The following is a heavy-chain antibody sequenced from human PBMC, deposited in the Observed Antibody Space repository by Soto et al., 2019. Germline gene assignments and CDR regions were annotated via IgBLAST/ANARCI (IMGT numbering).Heavy chain of an antibody. J-gene: IGHJ6*03. CDR2: ISWSSGNI. CDR1: GFTFDDYA. Sequence: EVQLVESGGGLVQPGRSLRLSCVASGFTFDDYAMHWVRQVPGKGLEWVSGISWSSGNISYADSVKGRFTISRDNAKNSLYLQMTSLRTEDTALYYCAKDIAMGYSFYYMDAWGKGTTVTVSS. D-gene: IGHD5-18*01. CDR3: AKDIAMGYSFYYMDA. V-gene: IGHV3-9*01.